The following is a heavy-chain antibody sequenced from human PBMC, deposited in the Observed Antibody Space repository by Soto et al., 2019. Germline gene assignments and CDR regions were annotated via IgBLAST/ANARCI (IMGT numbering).Heavy chain of an antibody. Sequence: QLQLQESGPGLVKPSETLSLTCTVSGGSISSSSYYWGWIRQPPGKGLEWIGSIYYSGGTYCNPSLKIRVTISVDTSKNQFSLKLSSVTAADTAVYYCATLWFGEGNYWGQGTLVTVSS. CDR2: IYYSGGT. J-gene: IGHJ4*02. V-gene: IGHV4-39*01. D-gene: IGHD3-10*01. CDR1: GGSISSSSYY. CDR3: ATLWFGEGNY.